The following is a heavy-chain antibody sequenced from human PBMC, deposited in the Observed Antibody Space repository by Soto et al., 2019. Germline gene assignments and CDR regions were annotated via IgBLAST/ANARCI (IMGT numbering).Heavy chain of an antibody. V-gene: IGHV4-31*03. CDR1: GGSISSGGYY. J-gene: IGHJ6*02. D-gene: IGHD6-13*01. Sequence: LSLTCTVSGGSISSGGYYWSWIRQHPGKGLEWIGYIYYSGSTYYNPSLKSRVTISVDTSKNQFSLKLSSVTAADTAVYYCARDRIAAAGTPHGYYYYGMDVWGQGTTVTVSS. CDR3: ARDRIAAAGTPHGYYYYGMDV. CDR2: IYYSGST.